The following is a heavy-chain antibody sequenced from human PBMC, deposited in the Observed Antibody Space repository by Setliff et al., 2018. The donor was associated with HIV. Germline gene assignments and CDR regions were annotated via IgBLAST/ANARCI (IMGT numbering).Heavy chain of an antibody. V-gene: IGHV4-38-2*02. CDR2: IYNSGRA. CDR3: VRDRALRFSQSPSLHYFDV. CDR1: GYSINDGYH. J-gene: IGHJ4*01. Sequence: SQTLSLTCLVFGYSINDGYHWGWIRQSPRKGLEWIGSIYNSGRASYNPSRRSRASLSIDTSKNRFSLRLNPVTAADTAVYYCVRDRALRFSQSPSLHYFDVWGQGILVTVSS.